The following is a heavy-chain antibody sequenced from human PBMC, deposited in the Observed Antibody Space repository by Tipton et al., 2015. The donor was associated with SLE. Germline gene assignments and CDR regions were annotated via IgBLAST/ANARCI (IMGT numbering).Heavy chain of an antibody. Sequence: GSLRLSCAASGFTFSSYEMNWVRQAPGKGLEWVANIKQDGSEKYYVDSVKGRFTISRDNAKNSLYLQMNSLRAEDTAVYYCARASDMYYYDSSGSFDYWGQGTLVTVSS. D-gene: IGHD3-22*01. J-gene: IGHJ4*02. CDR3: ARASDMYYYDSSGSFDY. V-gene: IGHV3-7*03. CDR2: IKQDGSEK. CDR1: GFTFSSYE.